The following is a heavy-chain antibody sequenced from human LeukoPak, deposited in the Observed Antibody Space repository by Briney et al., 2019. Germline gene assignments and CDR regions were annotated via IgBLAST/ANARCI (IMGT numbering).Heavy chain of an antibody. Sequence: ASVKVSCKASGYTFTSYGISWVRQAPGQGLEWMGWISAYNGNTNYAQKFQGRVTITADESTSTAYMELSSLRSEDTAVYYCARDGNPLHYYDSSGYLFDYWGQGTLVTVSS. J-gene: IGHJ4*02. CDR3: ARDGNPLHYYDSSGYLFDY. D-gene: IGHD3-22*01. V-gene: IGHV1-18*01. CDR2: ISAYNGNT. CDR1: GYTFTSYG.